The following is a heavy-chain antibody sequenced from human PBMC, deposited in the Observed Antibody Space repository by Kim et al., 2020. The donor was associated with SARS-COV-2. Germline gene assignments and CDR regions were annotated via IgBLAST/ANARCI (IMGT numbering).Heavy chain of an antibody. CDR3: AKRPGYYDSG. Sequence: GGSLRLSCAASGFTFSSYAMSWVRQAPGKGLEWVSSISGSGGSTFYADSVKGRFTISRDNSKSTLYLQMISLIAEDTAVYYCAKRPGYYDSGWGQGTLVTVSS. CDR1: GFTFSSYA. J-gene: IGHJ4*02. V-gene: IGHV3-23*01. CDR2: ISGSGGST. D-gene: IGHD3-10*01.